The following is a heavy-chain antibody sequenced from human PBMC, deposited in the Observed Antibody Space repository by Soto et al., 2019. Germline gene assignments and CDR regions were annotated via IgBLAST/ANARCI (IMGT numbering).Heavy chain of an antibody. Sequence: ASVKVSCKASGYTFTTFAIHWVRQAPGQGLEWMGWVNAGTGNVQYSQNFQDRVTFTRDTSASTAYMELSSLRSEDTAVYYCASTGYVGGRSTNLYYYYMDVWAKGTTVTGSS. CDR1: GYTFTTFA. CDR2: VNAGTGNV. CDR3: ASTGYVGGRSTNLYYYYMDV. D-gene: IGHD2-2*01. V-gene: IGHV1-3*01. J-gene: IGHJ6*03.